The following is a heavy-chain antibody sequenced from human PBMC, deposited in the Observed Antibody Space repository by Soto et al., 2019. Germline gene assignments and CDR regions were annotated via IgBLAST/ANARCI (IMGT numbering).Heavy chain of an antibody. Sequence: GESLKISCKGSGYSYTAYWIAWVRQMPGKGLEWMGIIYAGDSDTRYNPSFQGQVTISVDTSTNTAFLQWSSLKASDTATYYCARKGFGYYDSSGYPLDYWGQGTLVTVSS. CDR2: IYAGDSDT. J-gene: IGHJ4*02. CDR1: GYSYTAYW. D-gene: IGHD3-22*01. V-gene: IGHV5-51*01. CDR3: ARKGFGYYDSSGYPLDY.